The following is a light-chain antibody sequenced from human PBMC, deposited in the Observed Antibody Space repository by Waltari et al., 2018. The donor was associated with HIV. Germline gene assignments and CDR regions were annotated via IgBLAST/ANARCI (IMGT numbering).Light chain of an antibody. CDR3: SSYAGSNNFGYV. Sequence: QSALPQPPSASGSPGQSVTISCTGTSSAVGGYNFVSWYQQHPGKAPKLMIYEVSKRPSGVPDRFSGSKSGNTASLTVSGLQAEDEADYYCSSYAGSNNFGYVFGTGTKVTVL. V-gene: IGLV2-8*01. CDR2: EVS. J-gene: IGLJ1*01. CDR1: SSAVGGYNF.